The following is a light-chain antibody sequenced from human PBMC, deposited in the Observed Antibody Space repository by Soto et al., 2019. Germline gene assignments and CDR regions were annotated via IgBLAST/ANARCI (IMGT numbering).Light chain of an antibody. CDR1: QSVSSY. J-gene: IGKJ1*01. CDR2: DAY. CDR3: KQYNNWPQT. V-gene: IGKV3D-15*01. Sequence: ELVLTQSPATLSLSPGERATLSCRASQSVSSYLAWYQQKPGQAPRLLIYDAYNRATGIQARFSGSGPGTEFTLTIRSLQSEDFAVYYCKQYNNWPQTFGQGTKVDIK.